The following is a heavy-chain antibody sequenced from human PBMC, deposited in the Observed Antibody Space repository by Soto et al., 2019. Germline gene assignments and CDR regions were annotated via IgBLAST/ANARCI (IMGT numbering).Heavy chain of an antibody. J-gene: IGHJ6*02. CDR1: GYTFTSYG. D-gene: IGHD6-13*01. V-gene: IGHV1-18*01. Sequence: ASVKVSCKASGYTFTSYGISWVRQAPGQGLEWMGWISAYNGNTNYAQKLQGRVTMTTDTSTSTAYMELRSLRSDDTAVYYCESDRALIEAADNGMNLWGPGTTRTVSS. CDR2: ISAYNGNT. CDR3: ESDRALIEAADNGMNL.